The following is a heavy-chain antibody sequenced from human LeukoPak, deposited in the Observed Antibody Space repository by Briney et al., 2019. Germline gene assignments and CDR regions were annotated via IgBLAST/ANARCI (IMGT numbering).Heavy chain of an antibody. D-gene: IGHD3-16*02. V-gene: IGHV1-8*03. CDR3: AKDLGRSDYVWGSYRPRAYFDY. CDR1: GYTFTSYD. CDR2: MNPNSGNT. J-gene: IGHJ4*02. Sequence: ASVKVSCKASGYTFTSYDINWVRQATGQGLEWMGWMNPNSGNTGYAQKFQGRVTITRNTSISTAYMELSSLRAEDTAVYYCAKDLGRSDYVWGSYRPRAYFDYWGQGTLVTVSS.